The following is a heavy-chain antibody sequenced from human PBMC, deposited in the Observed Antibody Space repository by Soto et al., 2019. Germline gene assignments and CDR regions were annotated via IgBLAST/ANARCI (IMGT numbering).Heavy chain of an antibody. CDR1: GCSISSGGYS. CDR2: IYHSGSP. J-gene: IGHJ5*02. Sequence: PSETLSLTCAVSGCSISSGGYSWSWIRQPPGKGLEWIGYIYHSGSPYYNPSLKSRVTISVDRSKNQFSLNLSSVTAADTAVYYCARVPSPWGQGTLVTVS. V-gene: IGHV4-30-2*01. CDR3: ARVPSP.